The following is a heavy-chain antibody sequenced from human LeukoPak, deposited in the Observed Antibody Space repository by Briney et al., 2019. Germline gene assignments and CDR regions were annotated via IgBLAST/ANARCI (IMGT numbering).Heavy chain of an antibody. CDR3: AGAGEQWPDYYFDY. CDR2: ISSSSSYI. D-gene: IGHD6-19*01. Sequence: KPGGSLRLSCAASGFTFSSYRMNWVRQAPGKGLEWVSSISSSSSYIYYADSVKGRFTISRDNAKNSLYLQMNSLRAEDTAVYYCAGAGEQWPDYYFDYWGQGTLVTVSS. J-gene: IGHJ4*02. CDR1: GFTFSSYR. V-gene: IGHV3-21*01.